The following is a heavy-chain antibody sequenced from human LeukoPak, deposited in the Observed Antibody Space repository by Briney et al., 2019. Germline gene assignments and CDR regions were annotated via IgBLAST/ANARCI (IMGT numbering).Heavy chain of an antibody. CDR3: ARGPDMTPITGYCSFVY. CDR2: ISDSGRT. D-gene: IGHD5-24*01. Sequence: PDHLSPTCTVSAGSITGYYWTWNRQPAGKGLEWIGRISDSGRTYYNPSLESRVTISLDTSNNQFSLKVTSVTAADTAVYYCARGPDMTPITGYCSFVYWAREPWSPSPQ. V-gene: IGHV4-4*07. J-gene: IGHJ4*02. CDR1: AGSITGYY.